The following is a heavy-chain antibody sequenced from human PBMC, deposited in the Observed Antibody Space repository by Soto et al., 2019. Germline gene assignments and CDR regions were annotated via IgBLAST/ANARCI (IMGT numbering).Heavy chain of an antibody. V-gene: IGHV3-21*01. CDR2: INSNSSNI. J-gene: IGHJ6*02. Sequence: GGSLRLSCAASGFTFSSYCMHWVRQAPGKGLVWVSRINSNSSNIYYADSVKGRFTISRDNAKNSLYLQMNSLRAEDTAVYYCARELDYDFWSGYFRASESYYGMDVWGQGTTVTVSS. CDR1: GFTFSSYC. D-gene: IGHD3-3*01. CDR3: ARELDYDFWSGYFRASESYYGMDV.